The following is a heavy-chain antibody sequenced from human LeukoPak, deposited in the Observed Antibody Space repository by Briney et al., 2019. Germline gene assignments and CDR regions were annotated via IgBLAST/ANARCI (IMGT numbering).Heavy chain of an antibody. J-gene: IGHJ3*02. CDR2: INPSGGST. Sequence: ASVKVSCKASGYTFTSYYMHWVRQAPGQGLEWMGIINPSGGSTSYAQKFQGRVTMTRDTSTSTVYMELSSLRSEDTAVYCCARDTATGDASDIWGQGTMVTVSS. D-gene: IGHD6-25*01. CDR3: ARDTATGDASDI. V-gene: IGHV1-46*01. CDR1: GYTFTSYY.